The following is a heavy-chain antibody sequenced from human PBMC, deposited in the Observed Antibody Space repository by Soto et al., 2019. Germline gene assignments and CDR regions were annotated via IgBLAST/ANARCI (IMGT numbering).Heavy chain of an antibody. CDR3: ARAPLEMATDGATHNWFDP. Sequence: KSSETLSLTCTVSGGSISSYYWSWIRQPPGKGLEWIGYIYYSGSTNYNPSLKSRVTISVDTSKNQFSLKLSSVTAADTAVYYCARAPLEMATDGATHNWFDPWGQGTLVTVSS. J-gene: IGHJ5*02. CDR2: IYYSGST. CDR1: GGSISSYY. V-gene: IGHV4-59*01. D-gene: IGHD5-12*01.